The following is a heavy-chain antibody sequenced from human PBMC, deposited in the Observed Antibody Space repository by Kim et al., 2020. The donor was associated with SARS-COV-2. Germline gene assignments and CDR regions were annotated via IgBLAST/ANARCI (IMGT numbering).Heavy chain of an antibody. CDR1: GFTFSNCA. CDR3: ARDPWSRLLGVTCASSGIDV. CDR2: ITCGGSNK. J-gene: IGHJ6*02. V-gene: IGHV3-30-3*01. D-gene: IGHD3-10*01. Sequence: GGSLRLSCAASGFTFSNCAMHWVRQAPGKGLEWVAYITCGGSNKYYADSVKGRFTISRDNSKNTLYLQMNSLRAEDTAVYYCARDPWSRLLGVTCASSGIDVWGQGTMVTVSS.